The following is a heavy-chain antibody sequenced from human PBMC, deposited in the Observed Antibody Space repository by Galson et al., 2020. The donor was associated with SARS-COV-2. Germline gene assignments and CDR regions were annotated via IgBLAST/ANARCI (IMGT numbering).Heavy chain of an antibody. D-gene: IGHD6-13*01. CDR3: GRATGGLGSSWYW. Sequence: SETLSLTCTVSGGSIRDTSYYWGWIRQPPGKGLEWIGSIYYSVNTYYNPSLKSRVTISVDTSQTQFSLKVSSVTAADTTVYYGGRATGGLGSSWYWWGQGTTVTVSS. J-gene: IGHJ6*02. V-gene: IGHV4-39*07. CDR1: GGSIRDTSYY. CDR2: IYYSVNT.